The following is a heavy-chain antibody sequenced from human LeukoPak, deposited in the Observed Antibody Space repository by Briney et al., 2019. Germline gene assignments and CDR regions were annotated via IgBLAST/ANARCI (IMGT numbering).Heavy chain of an antibody. J-gene: IGHJ4*02. D-gene: IGHD1-7*01. CDR1: GYTFTGYY. CDR2: INPISGGT. Sequence: ASVKVSCKASGYTFTGYYMHWVRQAPGQGLEWMGWINPISGGTNYAHKFQGRVTMTRGTSISTAFMELSRLRSDDTVVYYCAREQPSNQLHDYWGQGTLVTVSS. CDR3: AREQPSNQLHDY. V-gene: IGHV1-2*07.